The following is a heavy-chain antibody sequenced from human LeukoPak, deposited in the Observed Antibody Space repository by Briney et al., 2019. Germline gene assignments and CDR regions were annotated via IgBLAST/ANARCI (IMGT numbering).Heavy chain of an antibody. Sequence: PSETLSPTGTVSSGSTSSISYEWGRLRHPPGKGLEWIGSIYYSGSTYDTPSIKSRVTISVDTSKNQSSLKLSSVTAADTAVYYCARINYDSSGYYASFDYWGQGTLVTVSS. J-gene: IGHJ4*02. CDR1: SGSTSSISYE. V-gene: IGHV4-39*01. CDR2: IYYSGST. D-gene: IGHD3-22*01. CDR3: ARINYDSSGYYASFDY.